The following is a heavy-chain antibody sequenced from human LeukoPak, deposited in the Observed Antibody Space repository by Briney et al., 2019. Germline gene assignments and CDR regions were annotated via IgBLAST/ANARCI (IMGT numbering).Heavy chain of an antibody. CDR1: GFTFSITY. CDR2: IYSGGNT. CDR3: ARVQFQWFGP. J-gene: IGHJ5*02. V-gene: IGHV3-66*01. Sequence: GGSLRLSCAASGFTFSITYMAWVRQAPGKGLEWVGVIYSGGNTYYADSVKGRFTIARDNSKKTLSLQMNNLRVDDTAVYYCARVQFQWFGPWGQGTLVTVAS. D-gene: IGHD2-21*01.